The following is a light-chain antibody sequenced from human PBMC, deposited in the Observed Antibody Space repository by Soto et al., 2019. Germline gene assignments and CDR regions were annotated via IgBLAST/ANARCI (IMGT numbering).Light chain of an antibody. CDR1: QSVYNN. CDR2: GAS. J-gene: IGKJ3*01. V-gene: IGKV3-15*01. CDR3: QQYNNWTPVT. Sequence: EIVMAQSPATLSVSPGKISTLSCRASQSVYNNLAWYQQKPGQAHRLLIYGASTRATGIPATFSASGSGTEFTLTISSLQSEDFAVYYCQQYNNWTPVTFGPGTKVDI.